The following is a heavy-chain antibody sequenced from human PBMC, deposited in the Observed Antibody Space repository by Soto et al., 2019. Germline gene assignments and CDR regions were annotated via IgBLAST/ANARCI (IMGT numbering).Heavy chain of an antibody. CDR2: ISYDGSNK. D-gene: IGHD3-3*01. CDR3: ARDKRELRFLEWSYYFDY. Sequence: GGSLRLSCAASGFTFSSYAIHWVRQAPGKGLEWVAVISYDGSNKYYADPVKGRFTIARDNSKNTLYLQLNSLRAEDTAVYYCARDKRELRFLEWSYYFDYWGQGTLVSVYS. J-gene: IGHJ4*02. V-gene: IGHV3-30-3*01. CDR1: GFTFSSYA.